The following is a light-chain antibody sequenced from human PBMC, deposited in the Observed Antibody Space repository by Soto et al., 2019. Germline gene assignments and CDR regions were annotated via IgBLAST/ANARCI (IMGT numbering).Light chain of an antibody. J-gene: IGLJ1*01. V-gene: IGLV2-14*01. CDR3: SSYTSSSTPYV. Sequence: QSVLTQPASVSGSPGQSITISCTGTSSDVGGYNYVSWYQQHPVKAPKLMIYDVTNRPSGVSDRFSGSKSGNTASLTISGLQAEDEAYYYCSSYTSSSTPYVFGTGTKVTVL. CDR1: SSDVGGYNY. CDR2: DVT.